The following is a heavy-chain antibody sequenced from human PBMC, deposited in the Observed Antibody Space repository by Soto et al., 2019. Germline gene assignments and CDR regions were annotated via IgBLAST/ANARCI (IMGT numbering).Heavy chain of an antibody. Sequence: QVQLLQSGAAVKKPGASVKVSCKASGYTFTSYGISWVRQAHGQGLEWMGWISAYNGNTKYAQKLQGRVTMATDTSTSTAYMELRSLRSDDTAVYYCARVPGGSGWSDVDYWGQGTLVPVSS. D-gene: IGHD6-19*01. V-gene: IGHV1-18*04. CDR2: ISAYNGNT. J-gene: IGHJ4*02. CDR3: ARVPGGSGWSDVDY. CDR1: GYTFTSYG.